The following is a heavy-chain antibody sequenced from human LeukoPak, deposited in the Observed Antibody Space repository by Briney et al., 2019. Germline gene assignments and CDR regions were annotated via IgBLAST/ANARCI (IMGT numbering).Heavy chain of an antibody. V-gene: IGHV4-39*01. J-gene: IGHJ5*02. D-gene: IGHD4-17*01. CDR2: IYYSGST. CDR3: ASGYYGDYENWFDP. CDR1: GGSISSSSYY. Sequence: ASETLSLTCTVSGGSISSSSYYWGWIRQPPGKGLEWIGSIYYSGSTYYNPSLKSRVTISVDTSKNQFSLKLSSVTAADTAVYYCASGYYGDYENWFDPWGQGTLVTVSS.